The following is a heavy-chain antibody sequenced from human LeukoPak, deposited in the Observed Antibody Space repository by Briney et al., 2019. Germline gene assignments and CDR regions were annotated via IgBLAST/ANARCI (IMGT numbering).Heavy chain of an antibody. Sequence: PSETLSLTCTVSGGSISNSDNYWGWIRQPPGKGLEWIGSIYYSGRTSYNPSLKSRVTISVDTSKNQFSLKLSSVTAADTAVYYCARRILAGIYFDYWGQGTLVTVSS. D-gene: IGHD1-26*01. J-gene: IGHJ4*02. V-gene: IGHV4-39*01. CDR2: IYYSGRT. CDR3: ARRILAGIYFDY. CDR1: GGSISNSDNY.